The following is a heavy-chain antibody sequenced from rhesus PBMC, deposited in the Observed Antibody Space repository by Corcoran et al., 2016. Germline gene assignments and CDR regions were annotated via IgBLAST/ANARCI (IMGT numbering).Heavy chain of an antibody. J-gene: IGHJ4*01. Sequence: WVRQAPGKGPEWVGFIRNKANGGTAEYAASVKGRFTISRDDSKSIASLQMNSLQTEDTAVYYCARDRAAAGPRYFDYWGQGVLVTVSS. V-gene: IGHV3-116*02. CDR2: IRNKANGGTA. CDR3: ARDRAAAGPRYFDY. D-gene: IGHD6S26*01.